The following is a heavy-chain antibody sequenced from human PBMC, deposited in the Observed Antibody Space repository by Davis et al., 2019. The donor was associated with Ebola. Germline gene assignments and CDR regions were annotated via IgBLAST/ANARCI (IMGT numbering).Heavy chain of an antibody. Sequence: GGSLRLSCAASGFTFSSYEMNWVRQAPGKGLEWVSYISSSGSTIYYADSVKGRFTISRDNAKNSLYLQMNSLRAEDTAVYYCARDTFGSGWVGYFDYWGQGTLVTVSS. CDR3: ARDTFGSGWVGYFDY. D-gene: IGHD6-19*01. J-gene: IGHJ4*02. CDR1: GFTFSSYE. V-gene: IGHV3-48*03. CDR2: ISSSGSTI.